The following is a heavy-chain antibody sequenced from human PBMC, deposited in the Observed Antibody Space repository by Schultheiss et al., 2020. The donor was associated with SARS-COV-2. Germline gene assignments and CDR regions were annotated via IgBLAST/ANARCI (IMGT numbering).Heavy chain of an antibody. CDR1: GFTFSSYG. CDR3: AREGSTSWGIDY. J-gene: IGHJ4*02. Sequence: GGSLRLSCAASGFTFSSYGMHWVRQAPGKGLEWVAVISYDGSNKYYADSVKGRFTISRDNSKNTLYLQMNSLRAEDTAVYYCAREGSTSWGIDYWGQGTLVTVSS. CDR2: ISYDGSNK. D-gene: IGHD2-2*01. V-gene: IGHV3-30*03.